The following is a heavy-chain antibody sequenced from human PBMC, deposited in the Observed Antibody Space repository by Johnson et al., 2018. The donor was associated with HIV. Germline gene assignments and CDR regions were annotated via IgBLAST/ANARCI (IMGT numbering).Heavy chain of an antibody. CDR2: ISYDGINK. D-gene: IGHD1-26*01. J-gene: IGHJ3*02. V-gene: IGHV3-30-3*02. CDR1: GFTFSSYA. CDR3: ARTGRWELLPDAFDI. Sequence: VQLVESGGGVVQPGGSLRLSCAASGFTFSSYAMHWVRQAPGKGLEWVAVISYDGINKYHAGSVKGRFTISRDNSKNTLYLQMGSQRTEDMAVYYCARTGRWELLPDAFDIWGQGTMVTVSS.